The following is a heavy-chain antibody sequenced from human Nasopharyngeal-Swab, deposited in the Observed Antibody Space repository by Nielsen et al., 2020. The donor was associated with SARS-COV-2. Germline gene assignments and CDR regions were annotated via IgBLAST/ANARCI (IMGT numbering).Heavy chain of an antibody. CDR3: ARDRSASWSALDV. D-gene: IGHD6-13*01. CDR2: INPDSGDT. J-gene: IGHJ6*04. V-gene: IGHV1-2*02. CDR1: GYTFTDYY. Sequence: ASVKVSCKTSGYTFTDYYIHWMRQVPGQGLEWVGCINPDSGDTKYAQKFQGRVTVSSDRSRSTAYIELSRLRSDDTAVYYCARDRSASWSALDVWGKGTTVTVSS.